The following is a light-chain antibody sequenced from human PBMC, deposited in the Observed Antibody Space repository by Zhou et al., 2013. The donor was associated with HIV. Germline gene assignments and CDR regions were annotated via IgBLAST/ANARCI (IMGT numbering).Light chain of an antibody. CDR2: SAS. Sequence: DIQMTQSPSSLSASVGDRVTITCRASRDISNWLAWYQQKPGKAPKLLIYSASRLQSGVPSRFSGNGSGTDFTLTISSLEPEDFATYYCQQANSFPQLFGQGTNVEVK. J-gene: IGKJ1*01. V-gene: IGKV1-12*01. CDR1: RDISNW. CDR3: QQANSFPQL.